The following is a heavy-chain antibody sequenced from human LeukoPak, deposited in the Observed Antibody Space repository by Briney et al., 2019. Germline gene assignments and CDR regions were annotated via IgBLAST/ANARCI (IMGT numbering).Heavy chain of an antibody. CDR2: IIPIFGTA. Sequence: SVKLSCKASGGTLSSYAISWVRQAPGQGLEWMGGIIPIFGTANYAQKFQGRVTNTTDESTSTAYMELSSLSSEDTAVYYCARVWEAIVGAPGAFDIWGQGTMVTVSS. CDR3: ARVWEAIVGAPGAFDI. CDR1: GGTLSSYA. V-gene: IGHV1-69*05. J-gene: IGHJ3*02. D-gene: IGHD1-26*01.